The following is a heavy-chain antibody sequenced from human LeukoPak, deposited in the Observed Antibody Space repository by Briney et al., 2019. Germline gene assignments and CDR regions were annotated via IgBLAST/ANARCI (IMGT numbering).Heavy chain of an antibody. J-gene: IGHJ4*02. V-gene: IGHV1-8*01. CDR3: ARDSEPGDY. CDR1: GYTFTSYD. Sequence: ASVRVSCKASGYTFTSYDINWVRQAPGQGLEWMGWMNPNSGNTDYAQKLQGRVTMTSNTSIRTAYMELSSLRSEDTAVYYCARDSEPGDYWGQGTLVTVSS. CDR2: MNPNSGNT.